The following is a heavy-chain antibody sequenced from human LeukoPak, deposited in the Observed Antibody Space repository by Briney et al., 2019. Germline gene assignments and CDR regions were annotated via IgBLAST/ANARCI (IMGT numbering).Heavy chain of an antibody. CDR1: GGSISSYY. CDR2: IYYSGST. V-gene: IGHV4-59*08. Sequence: PSETLSLTCTVSGGSISSYYWSWIRQPPGKGLEWIGYIYYSGSTNYNPSLKSRVTISVDTSKNQFSLKLSSVTAADTAVYYCARHAYYYYGMDVWGQGATVTVSS. CDR3: ARHAYYYYGMDV. J-gene: IGHJ6*02.